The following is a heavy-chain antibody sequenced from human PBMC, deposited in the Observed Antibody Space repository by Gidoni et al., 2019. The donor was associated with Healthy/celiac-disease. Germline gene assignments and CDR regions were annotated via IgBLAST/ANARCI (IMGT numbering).Heavy chain of an antibody. V-gene: IGHV3-30*18. D-gene: IGHD3-3*01. CDR1: GFTFSSYG. J-gene: IGHJ6*02. Sequence: QVQLVESGGGVVQPGRSLRLSCAASGFTFSSYGLPWVRQAPGKGLEWVAGISYDGSNKYYADSVKGRFTISRDNSKNTLDLQMNSLRAEDTAVYYCAKDQQPPYYDFWSGYGSGMDVWGQGTTVTVSS. CDR2: ISYDGSNK. CDR3: AKDQQPPYYDFWSGYGSGMDV.